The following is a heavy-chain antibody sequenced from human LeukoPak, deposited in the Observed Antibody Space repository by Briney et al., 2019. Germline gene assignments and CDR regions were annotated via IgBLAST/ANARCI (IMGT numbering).Heavy chain of an antibody. CDR1: DGSISSAYL. Sequence: SETLSLTCTVSDGSISSAYLWTWIRQSAGKGLEWIGRVDTSGSTKYNPSLKSRVTISFDTSKNQFSLRLTSVTAAVTAVYYCTSGEYTQGSDVWGQGTMVTVTS. CDR2: VDTSGST. V-gene: IGHV4-61*02. CDR3: TSGEYTQGSDV. D-gene: IGHD4-17*01. J-gene: IGHJ3*01.